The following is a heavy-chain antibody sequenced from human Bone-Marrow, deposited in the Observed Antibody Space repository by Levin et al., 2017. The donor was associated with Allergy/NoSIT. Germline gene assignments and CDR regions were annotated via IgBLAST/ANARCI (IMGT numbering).Heavy chain of an antibody. D-gene: IGHD3-22*01. CDR1: GYTFTSYG. CDR2: ISAYNGNT. Sequence: ASVKVSCKASGYTFTSYGISWVRQAPGQGLEWMGWISAYNGNTNYAQKLQGRVTMTTDTSTSTAYMELRSLRSDDTAVYYCARESITMIVVPRIAFDIWGQGTMVTVSS. J-gene: IGHJ3*02. V-gene: IGHV1-18*01. CDR3: ARESITMIVVPRIAFDI.